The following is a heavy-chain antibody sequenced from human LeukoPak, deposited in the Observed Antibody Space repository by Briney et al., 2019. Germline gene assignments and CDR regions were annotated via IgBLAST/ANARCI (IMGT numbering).Heavy chain of an antibody. D-gene: IGHD3-3*01. V-gene: IGHV4-61*03. CDR2: VHLDGRT. Sequence: KPSETLSLTCTVSGGSVSSGSYYWHWIRQPPGKGLEWIGEVHLDGRTNYNPSLRSRLIMSVDLPENHISLKLTSVTAADTAVYYCAREGGFYRPLDYSGQGTLVTVSS. J-gene: IGHJ4*02. CDR3: AREGGFYRPLDY. CDR1: GGSVSSGSYY.